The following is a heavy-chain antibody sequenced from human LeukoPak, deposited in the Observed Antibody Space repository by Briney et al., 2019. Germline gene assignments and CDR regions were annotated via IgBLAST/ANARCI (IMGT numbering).Heavy chain of an antibody. CDR3: ARDGLRTGYYSYY. J-gene: IGHJ4*02. V-gene: IGHV4-34*01. CDR1: GGSFSGYY. CDR2: INHSGST. Sequence: SETLSLTCAVYGGSFSGYYWSWIRQPPGKGLEWIGEINHSGSTNYNPSLKSRVTISVDTSKNQFSLKLSSVTAADTAVYYCARDGLRTGYYSYYWGQGTLVTVSS. D-gene: IGHD3/OR15-3a*01.